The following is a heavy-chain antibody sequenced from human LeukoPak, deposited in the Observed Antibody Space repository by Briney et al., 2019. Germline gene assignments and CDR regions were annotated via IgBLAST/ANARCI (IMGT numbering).Heavy chain of an antibody. D-gene: IGHD3-16*02. V-gene: IGHV4-38-2*02. CDR2: IYYSGNT. CDR3: ARTLEITFGGVIRYYYYGMDV. CDR1: GYSINSGHY. Sequence: SETLSLTCTVSGYSINSGHYWGWIRQPPGKRLEWIGSIYYSGNTYYNPTLKSRITISVDTSKNQFSLKLSSVTAADTAVYYCARTLEITFGGVIRYYYYGMDVWGQGTTVTVSS. J-gene: IGHJ6*02.